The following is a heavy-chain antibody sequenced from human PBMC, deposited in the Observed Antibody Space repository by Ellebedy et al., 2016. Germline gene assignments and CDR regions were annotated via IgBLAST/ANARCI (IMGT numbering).Heavy chain of an antibody. CDR2: INRDGSDK. D-gene: IGHD3-16*01. Sequence: ETLSLTCAASGFTFSDYWMTWVRQSPTKGLEWVANINRDGSDKSYVDSVKGRFTISRDNAKNSLYLQMNSLRGEDTAVYYCARDTYPFGDYWGQGILVTVSS. V-gene: IGHV3-7*01. J-gene: IGHJ4*02. CDR1: GFTFSDYW. CDR3: ARDTYPFGDY.